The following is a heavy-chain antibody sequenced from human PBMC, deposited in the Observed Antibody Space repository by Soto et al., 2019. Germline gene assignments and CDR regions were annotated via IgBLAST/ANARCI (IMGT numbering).Heavy chain of an antibody. Sequence: GGSLRLSCAASGFTVSSNYMSWVRQAPGKGLEWVSVIYSGGSTYYADSVKGRFTISRDNSKNTLYLQMNSLRAEDTAVYYCARHTGPVVTDFGYGGQRTLVTVSS. CDR1: GFTVSSNY. CDR3: ARHTGPVVTDFGY. D-gene: IGHD2-15*01. V-gene: IGHV3-66*04. J-gene: IGHJ4*02. CDR2: IYSGGST.